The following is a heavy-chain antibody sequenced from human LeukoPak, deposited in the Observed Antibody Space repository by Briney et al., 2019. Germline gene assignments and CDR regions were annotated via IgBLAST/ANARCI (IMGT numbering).Heavy chain of an antibody. J-gene: IGHJ6*02. CDR2: ISYDGSNK. CDR1: GFTFRSYW. CDR3: AKDDGVTGCSGGSCYSTYYYYYGMDV. D-gene: IGHD2-15*01. Sequence: GGSLRLSCAASGFTFRSYWMTWVRQAPGKGLEWVAVISYDGSNKYYADSVKGRFTISRDNSKNTLYLQMNSLRAEDTAVYYCAKDDGVTGCSGGSCYSTYYYYYGMDVWGQGTTVTVSS. V-gene: IGHV3-30*18.